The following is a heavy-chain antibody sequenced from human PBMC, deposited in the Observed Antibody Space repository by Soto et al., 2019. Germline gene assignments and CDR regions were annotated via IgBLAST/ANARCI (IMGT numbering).Heavy chain of an antibody. V-gene: IGHV4-34*01. J-gene: IGHJ4*02. D-gene: IGHD1-1*01. CDR1: GGSFSGYY. Sequence: SETLSLTCAVYGGSFSGYYWSWILQPPGKGLEWIGEINHSGSTNYNPSLKSRVTISVDTSKNQFSLKLSSVTAADTAVYYCARGLKTGTPYYFDYWGQGTLVTVSS. CDR2: INHSGST. CDR3: ARGLKTGTPYYFDY.